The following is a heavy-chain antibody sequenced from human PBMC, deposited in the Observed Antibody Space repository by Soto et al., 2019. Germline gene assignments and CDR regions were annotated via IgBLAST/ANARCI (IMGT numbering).Heavy chain of an antibody. V-gene: IGHV4-59*01. D-gene: IGHD3-3*01. CDR2: IYYAGST. Sequence: SETLSLTCTVSGGSISKYYWSWIRQPPGKGLEWLGYIYYAGSTNYNPSLQSRLTISVDTSKDQFSLKLTSVTAADTAVYYCARGITILGGGMDVWGQGTTVTVSS. J-gene: IGHJ6*02. CDR1: GGSISKYY. CDR3: ARGITILGGGMDV.